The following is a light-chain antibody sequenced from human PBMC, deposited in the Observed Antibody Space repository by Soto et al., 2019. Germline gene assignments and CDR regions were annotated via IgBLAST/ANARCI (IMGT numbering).Light chain of an antibody. V-gene: IGKV3-15*01. CDR3: QQYNNWRPWT. Sequence: ERVMTQSPPPLSVPPGERATLSCRASQSVSSNLAWYQQKPGQATRLLIYGASTRANGIPARFSGSGSGTEFTLTISSLLSEDFAVYYCQQYNNWRPWTFGQGTKVDIK. J-gene: IGKJ1*01. CDR2: GAS. CDR1: QSVSSN.